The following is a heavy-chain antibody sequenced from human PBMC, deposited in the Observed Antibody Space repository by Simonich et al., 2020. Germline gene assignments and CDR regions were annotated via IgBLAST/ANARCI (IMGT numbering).Heavy chain of an antibody. CDR2: IYYSGST. Sequence: QVQLQESGPGLVKPSETLSLTCTVSGGSISSYYWSWIRQPPGKGLEWIGDIYYSGSTNYNPSLKSLVTISVDTSKNQFSLKLSSVTAADTAVYYCARHDRWLQFYFDYWGQGTLVTVSS. V-gene: IGHV4-59*08. J-gene: IGHJ4*02. CDR3: ARHDRWLQFYFDY. CDR1: GGSISSYY. D-gene: IGHD5-12*01.